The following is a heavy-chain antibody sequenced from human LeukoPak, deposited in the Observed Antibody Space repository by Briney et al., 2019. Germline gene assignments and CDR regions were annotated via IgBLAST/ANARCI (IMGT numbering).Heavy chain of an antibody. V-gene: IGHV3-7*01. CDR3: AKGEGGALGIPHPYYFDY. CDR2: INQDGSQK. CDR1: GFTFSSHW. D-gene: IGHD3-16*01. Sequence: GGSLRLSCAASGFTFSSHWMTWVRQAPGKGLEWVANINQDGSQKYYVDSVMGRFTISRDNSKNTLYLQINSLRTEDTAVYYCAKGEGGALGIPHPYYFDYWGQGNVVTVSS. J-gene: IGHJ4*02.